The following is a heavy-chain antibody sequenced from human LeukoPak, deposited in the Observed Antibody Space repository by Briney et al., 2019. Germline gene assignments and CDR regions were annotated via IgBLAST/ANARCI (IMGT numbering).Heavy chain of an antibody. Sequence: EGSLRLSCAASGFTFSDYYMSWIRQAPGKGLEWVSYISSRGSTIYYADSVKGRFTISRDNAKNSLYLQVNSLRAEDTAVYYCARVWGYCSSTSCYGGGYFDYWGQGTLVTVSS. V-gene: IGHV3-11*04. J-gene: IGHJ4*02. CDR1: GFTFSDYY. D-gene: IGHD2-2*01. CDR2: ISSRGSTI. CDR3: ARVWGYCSSTSCYGGGYFDY.